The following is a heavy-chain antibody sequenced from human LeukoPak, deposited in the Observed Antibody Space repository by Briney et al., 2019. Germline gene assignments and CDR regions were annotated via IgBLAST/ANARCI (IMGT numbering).Heavy chain of an antibody. Sequence: PSETLSLTCTVSGGSISSGGYYWSWIRQPPGKGLEWIGYIHHSGDTYQNPSLKSRVTVSSDRSKKQFYLKLSSVTAADTAVYYCARLIAADPQLDSWGQGTLVTVSS. D-gene: IGHD6-13*01. CDR2: IHHSGDT. CDR1: GGSISSGGYY. V-gene: IGHV4-30-2*01. CDR3: ARLIAADPQLDS. J-gene: IGHJ4*02.